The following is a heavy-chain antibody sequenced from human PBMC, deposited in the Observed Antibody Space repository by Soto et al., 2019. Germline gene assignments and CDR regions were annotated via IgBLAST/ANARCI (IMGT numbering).Heavy chain of an antibody. Sequence: EVQLVESGGGLVQPGRSLRLSCAASGFTFDDYAMHWVRQAPGKGLEWVSGISWNSGSIGYADSVKGRFTISRDNAKNSLYLQMNSLRAEDTALYYCAKGTSSDYGDYGDYWGQGTLVTVSS. D-gene: IGHD4-17*01. J-gene: IGHJ4*02. CDR3: AKGTSSDYGDYGDY. CDR1: GFTFDDYA. V-gene: IGHV3-9*01. CDR2: ISWNSGSI.